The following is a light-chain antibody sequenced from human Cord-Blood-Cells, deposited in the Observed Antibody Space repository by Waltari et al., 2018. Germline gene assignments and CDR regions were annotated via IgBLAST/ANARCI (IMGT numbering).Light chain of an antibody. CDR2: DAS. Sequence: DIQMTRYPSSLSASVGDRAAITCQASQDSSNYLNWYQQKPGKAPKLLIYDASNLETGVPSRFSGSGSGTDFTFTISSLQPEDIATYYCQQYDNLPLTFGGGTKVEIK. V-gene: IGKV1-33*01. CDR3: QQYDNLPLT. CDR1: QDSSNY. J-gene: IGKJ4*01.